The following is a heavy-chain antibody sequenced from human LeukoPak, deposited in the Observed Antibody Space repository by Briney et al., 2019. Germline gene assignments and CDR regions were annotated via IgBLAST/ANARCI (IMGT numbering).Heavy chain of an antibody. CDR1: GFTFSSYG. CDR3: AKVISGANYFDY. Sequence: PGGSLRLSCAASGFTFSSYGMHWVRQAPGKGLEWVAFIRYDGSNKYYADSVKGRFTISRDNSKNTLYLQMNNLRAEDTAVYYCAKVISGANYFDYWGQGTLVTVSS. D-gene: IGHD1-14*01. CDR2: IRYDGSNK. V-gene: IGHV3-30*02. J-gene: IGHJ4*02.